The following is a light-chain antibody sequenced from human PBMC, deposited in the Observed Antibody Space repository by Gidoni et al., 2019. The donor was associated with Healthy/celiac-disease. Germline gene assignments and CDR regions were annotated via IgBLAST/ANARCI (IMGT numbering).Light chain of an antibody. CDR1: SSDVGGYNY. Sequence: QSALTQPASVSGSPGQPITISCTGTSSDVGGYNYVSWYPQHPGTAPKLMIYDVSNSPSGVSNRFSGSKSGNTASRTISGLQAEDEADDYCSSYTSSSTLEVFGGGTKLTVL. CDR3: SSYTSSSTLEV. CDR2: DVS. V-gene: IGLV2-14*01. J-gene: IGLJ2*01.